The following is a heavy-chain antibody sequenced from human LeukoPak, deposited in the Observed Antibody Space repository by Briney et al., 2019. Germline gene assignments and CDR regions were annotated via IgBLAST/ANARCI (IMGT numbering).Heavy chain of an antibody. D-gene: IGHD4-17*01. CDR1: GGSISSGDYY. J-gene: IGHJ3*02. CDR3: ARDRNYGAQAGAFDI. CDR2: IYYSGST. V-gene: IGHV4-30-4*08. Sequence: PSQTLSLTCTVSGGSISSGDYYWSWIRQPPGEGLEWIGYIYYSGSTYYNPSLKSRVTISIDTSKNQFSLKLSSVTAADTAVYYCARDRNYGAQAGAFDIWGQGTMVTVSS.